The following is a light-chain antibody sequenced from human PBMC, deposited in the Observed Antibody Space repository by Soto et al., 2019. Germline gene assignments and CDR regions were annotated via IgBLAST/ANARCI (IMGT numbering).Light chain of an antibody. Sequence: DIQMTQSPSNMSASVGDRVNITCRASQSISSWLAWYQQKPGKAPKLLIYDASSLESGVPSRFSGSGSATEFTLTISCLQSEDFATYYCQQYYSYPLTFGGGTKVDIK. CDR1: QSISSW. V-gene: IGKV1-5*01. CDR3: QQYYSYPLT. J-gene: IGKJ4*01. CDR2: DAS.